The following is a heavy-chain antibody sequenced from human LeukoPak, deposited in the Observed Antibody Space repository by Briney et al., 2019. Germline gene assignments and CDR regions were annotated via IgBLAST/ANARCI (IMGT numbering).Heavy chain of an antibody. V-gene: IGHV3-23*01. CDR3: AKDAGIVVDGHLDY. Sequence: GGSLRLSCVASGFTFSSYAMSWVRQAPGKGLEWVSAIGGSGDTTYYSDSVKGRFTIPRDNSKNTLYLQMNSLRAEDTAVYYCAKDAGIVVDGHLDYWGQGILVTVSS. D-gene: IGHD6-19*01. CDR2: IGGSGDTT. J-gene: IGHJ4*02. CDR1: GFTFSSYA.